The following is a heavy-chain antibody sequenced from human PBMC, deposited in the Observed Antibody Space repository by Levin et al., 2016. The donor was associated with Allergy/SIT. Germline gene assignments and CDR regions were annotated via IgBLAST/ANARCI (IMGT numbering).Heavy chain of an antibody. D-gene: IGHD6-19*01. CDR1: GDSVSSNSAA. CDR3: ARVGDSSGWTGIRY. V-gene: IGHV6-1*01. Sequence: SETLSLTCAISGDSVSSNSAAWNWIRQSPSRGLEWLGRTYYRSKWYNDYAVSVKSRITINPDTSKNQFSLQLNSVTPEDTAVYYCARVGDSSGWTGIRYWGQGTLVTVSS. J-gene: IGHJ4*02. CDR2: TYYRSKWYN.